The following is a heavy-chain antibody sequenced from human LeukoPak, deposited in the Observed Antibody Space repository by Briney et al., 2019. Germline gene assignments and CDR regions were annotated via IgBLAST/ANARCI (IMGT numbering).Heavy chain of an antibody. V-gene: IGHV3-23*01. Sequence: GGSLRLSCAASGFIFSNYGMSWVRQAPGKGLEWVSAIRGNAGTTYYADSVKGRITIFRDNFKNMLHLQMNSLRVEDTAVYYCAKGHGDASGYYYFDSWGQGTLVTVSS. CDR1: GFIFSNYG. CDR3: AKGHGDASGYYYFDS. J-gene: IGHJ4*02. CDR2: IRGNAGTT. D-gene: IGHD3-22*01.